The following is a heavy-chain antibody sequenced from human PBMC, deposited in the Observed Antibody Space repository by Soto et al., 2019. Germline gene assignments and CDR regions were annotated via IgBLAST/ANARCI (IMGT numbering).Heavy chain of an antibody. CDR2: IRGTT. Sequence: GGSLRLSCAASGFTFTSYSMNWVRQAPGKGLEWVSYIRGTTHYADSVKGRFTISRDNARSSLYLQMNSLRADDTAVYFCAREDSVSFDIRGQGTMVTVSS. CDR3: AREDSVSFDI. D-gene: IGHD3-10*01. J-gene: IGHJ3*02. CDR1: GFTFTSYS. V-gene: IGHV3-48*01.